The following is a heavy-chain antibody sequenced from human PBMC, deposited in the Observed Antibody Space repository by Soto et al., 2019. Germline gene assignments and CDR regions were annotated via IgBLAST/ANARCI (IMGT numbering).Heavy chain of an antibody. CDR2: IKTKTEGEAT. Sequence: EVQLVESGGGLVKPGGSLRLSCAASDFTISNAWMNWVRQAPGKGLEWVGRIKTKTEGEATDYAAPLKDRFTISRDDSKNTLFLQMNSLKTEDTAVYYCTTGSVEGVWGQGATVTVSS. D-gene: IGHD2-15*01. CDR3: TTGSVEGV. CDR1: DFTISNAW. J-gene: IGHJ6*02. V-gene: IGHV3-15*07.